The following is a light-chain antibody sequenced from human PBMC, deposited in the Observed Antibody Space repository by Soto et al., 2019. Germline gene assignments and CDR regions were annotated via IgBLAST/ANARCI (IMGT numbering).Light chain of an antibody. CDR2: DAS. Sequence: EIVLTQSPATLSLSPGERATLSCRASQSVSSYLAWYHQKPGQDPRLLIYDASNRATGIPARLSGSGCGTDCAITISSSGPEDVAVHYCQQRSNGTPWTFGQGTKVEIK. J-gene: IGKJ1*01. V-gene: IGKV3-11*01. CDR3: QQRSNGTPWT. CDR1: QSVSSY.